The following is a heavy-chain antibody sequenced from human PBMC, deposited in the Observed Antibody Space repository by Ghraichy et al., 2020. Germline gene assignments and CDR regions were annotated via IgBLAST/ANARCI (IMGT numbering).Heavy chain of an antibody. CDR3: AWGKGYCTNGVCYTFDY. CDR1: GGTFSSYA. D-gene: IGHD2-8*01. Sequence: SVKVSCKASGGTFSSYAISWVRQAPGQGLEWMGGIIPIFGTANYAQKFQGRVTITTDESTSTAYMELSSLRSEDTAVYYCAWGKGYCTNGVCYTFDYWGQGTLVTVSS. CDR2: IIPIFGTA. J-gene: IGHJ4*02. V-gene: IGHV1-69*05.